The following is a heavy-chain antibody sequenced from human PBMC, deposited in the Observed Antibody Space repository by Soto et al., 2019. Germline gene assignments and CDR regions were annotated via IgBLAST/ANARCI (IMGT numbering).Heavy chain of an antibody. CDR3: ARAGIQWYFAL. D-gene: IGHD3-10*01. Sequence: EVQLVESGGGLVQPGGSLRLSCAASGFTFSNYDMHWVRQATGKGLEWVSGIDTTGNSYYPGSVKGRFTISRENAKNSLDLQMNSLTAGDTAVYYCARAGIQWYFALWGRGTLVTVSS. CDR2: IDTTGNS. CDR1: GFTFSNYD. J-gene: IGHJ2*01. V-gene: IGHV3-13*01.